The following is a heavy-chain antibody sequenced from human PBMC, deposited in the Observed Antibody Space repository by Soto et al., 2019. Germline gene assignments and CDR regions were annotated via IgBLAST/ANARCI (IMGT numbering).Heavy chain of an antibody. J-gene: IGHJ4*02. Sequence: PVGSLRLSCAASGFTFSSYWMNWVRQAPGKGLEWVANINQDGNEDNLLDSVKGRFTISRDNAKNSLFLQMNSLRVDGTAVYYCARTGDGHHDFLDYWGQGALVTVSS. D-gene: IGHD1-1*01. CDR2: INQDGNED. CDR1: GFTFSSYW. CDR3: ARTGDGHHDFLDY. V-gene: IGHV3-7*01.